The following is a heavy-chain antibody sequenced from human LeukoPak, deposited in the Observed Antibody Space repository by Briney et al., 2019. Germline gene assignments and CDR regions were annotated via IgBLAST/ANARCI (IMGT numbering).Heavy chain of an antibody. D-gene: IGHD3-10*01. CDR1: GFTFSRYA. Sequence: GGSLRLSCAASGFTFSRYAMHWVRQAPGRGLEWVTVISYDGSDKYYADSVKGRFTISRDNSKNTLYLQMNSLRPEDTAVYFCARAPQGYYGSGSYYFDYWGQGTLVTVSS. CDR3: ARAPQGYYGSGSYYFDY. CDR2: ISYDGSDK. V-gene: IGHV3-30-3*01. J-gene: IGHJ4*02.